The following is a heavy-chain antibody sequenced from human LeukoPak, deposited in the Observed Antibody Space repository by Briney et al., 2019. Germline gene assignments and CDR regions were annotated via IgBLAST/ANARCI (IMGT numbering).Heavy chain of an antibody. CDR3: ATGFSPEWLVPFDY. D-gene: IGHD6-19*01. Sequence: SGTLSLTCAVSGGSISSSNWWSWVRQPPGKGLEWIGEIYHSGSTNYNPSLKSRVTISVDKSKNQFSLKLSSVTAADTAVYYCATGFSPEWLVPFDYWGQGTLVTVSS. CDR1: GGSISSSNW. CDR2: IYHSGST. V-gene: IGHV4-4*02. J-gene: IGHJ4*02.